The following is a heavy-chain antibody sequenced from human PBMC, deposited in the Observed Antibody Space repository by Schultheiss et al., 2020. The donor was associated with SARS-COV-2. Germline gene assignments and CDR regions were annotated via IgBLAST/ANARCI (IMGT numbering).Heavy chain of an antibody. V-gene: IGHV3-23*01. Sequence: GGSLRLSCAASGFTFSSYAMSWVRQAPGKGLEWVSSISSSSSYIYYADSVKGRFTISRDNSKNTLYLQMNSLRAEDTAVYYCAKRRYYYDRTDAFDIWGQGTMVTVSS. CDR2: ISSSSSYI. CDR3: AKRRYYYDRTDAFDI. CDR1: GFTFSSYA. J-gene: IGHJ3*02. D-gene: IGHD3-22*01.